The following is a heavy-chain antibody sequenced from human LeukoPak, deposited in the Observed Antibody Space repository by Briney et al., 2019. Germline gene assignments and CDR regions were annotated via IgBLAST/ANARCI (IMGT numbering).Heavy chain of an antibody. Sequence: PGGSLRLSCAASGFTFSSYGMSWVRQAPGEGLEWVSAISGSGGSTYYADSVKGRFTISRDNSKNTLYLQMNSLRAEDTAVYYCARRTMVRGLMFYYYMDVWGKGTTVTVSS. CDR3: ARRTMVRGLMFYYYMDV. J-gene: IGHJ6*03. CDR2: ISGSGGST. CDR1: GFTFSSYG. V-gene: IGHV3-23*01. D-gene: IGHD3-10*01.